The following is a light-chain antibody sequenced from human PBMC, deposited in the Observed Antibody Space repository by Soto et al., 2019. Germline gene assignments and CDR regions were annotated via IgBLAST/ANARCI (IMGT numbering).Light chain of an antibody. CDR1: SSDVGGYDF. CDR2: EVS. Sequence: QSALTQPASVSGSPGQSITISCTGTSSDVGGYDFVSWYQQHPGKAPKPLIYEVSNRPSGVSNRFFGSKSGNTASLTISGLQSEDEADYYCTSFTSSHTYVFGTGTKVTVL. V-gene: IGLV2-14*01. CDR3: TSFTSSHTYV. J-gene: IGLJ1*01.